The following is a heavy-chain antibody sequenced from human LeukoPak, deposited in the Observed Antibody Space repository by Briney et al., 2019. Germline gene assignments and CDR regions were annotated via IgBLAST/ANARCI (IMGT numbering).Heavy chain of an antibody. CDR2: ISGSGGST. J-gene: IGHJ4*02. CDR1: GITLSNYG. V-gene: IGHV3-23*01. D-gene: IGHD3-22*01. CDR3: ARRGVVIRVILVGFHKEAFYFDS. Sequence: GGSLRLSCAVSGITLSNYGMSWVRRAPGKGLEWVAGISGSGGSTNYADSVKGRFTISRDNPKNTLYLQMNSLRAEDTAVYFCARRGVVIRVILVGFHKEAFYFDSWGQGDLVTVCS.